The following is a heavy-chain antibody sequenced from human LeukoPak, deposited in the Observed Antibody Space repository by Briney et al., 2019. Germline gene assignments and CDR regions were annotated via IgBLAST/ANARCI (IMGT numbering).Heavy chain of an antibody. V-gene: IGHV1-2*06. CDR1: GYTFTGYY. J-gene: IGHJ4*02. CDR2: INPNSGGT. CDR3: ARVRPRIDGSGTSYLRLYYFDY. D-gene: IGHD3-10*01. Sequence: ASVKVSCKASGYTFTGYYMHWVRQAPGQGLEWMGRINPNSGGTNYAQKFQGRVTMTRDTSISTAYMDLSRMTSDDTAVYYCARVRPRIDGSGTSYLRLYYFDYWGQGTLVTVSS.